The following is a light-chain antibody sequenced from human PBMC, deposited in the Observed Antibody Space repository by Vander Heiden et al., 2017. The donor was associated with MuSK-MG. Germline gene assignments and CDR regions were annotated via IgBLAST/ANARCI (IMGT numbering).Light chain of an antibody. CDR3: KQCLQTPRT. Sequence: IVMTQSPLSLPVTPGEPASIPCRSSQSRLSNNRYNYLDWYQQKPGQSPQLLIYVGSNRASGVPDSFSGSGSGTDFTLKISSVEAEDVGIYYCKQCLQTPRTFGAGTKVEIK. CDR1: QSRLSNNRYNY. CDR2: VGS. V-gene: IGKV2-28*01. J-gene: IGKJ4*01.